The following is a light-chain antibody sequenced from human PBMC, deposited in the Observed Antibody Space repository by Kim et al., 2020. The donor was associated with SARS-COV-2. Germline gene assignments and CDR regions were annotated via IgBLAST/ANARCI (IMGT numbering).Light chain of an antibody. CDR3: CSYVGGTTYV. V-gene: IGLV2-23*02. CDR1: SSDVESYNA. J-gene: IGLJ1*01. Sequence: QSALTQPASVSGSPGQSITISCTGTSSDVESYNAISWYQQHPGRAPKLLLYEVNKRPSGVSDRFSGSKSDSTASLTISGLQAEDEADYYCCSYVGGTTYVFGVGTKVTVL. CDR2: EVN.